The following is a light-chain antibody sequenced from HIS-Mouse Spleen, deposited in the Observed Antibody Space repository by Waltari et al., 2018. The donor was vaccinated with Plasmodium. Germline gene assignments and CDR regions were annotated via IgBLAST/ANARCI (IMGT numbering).Light chain of an antibody. J-gene: IGLJ1*01. V-gene: IGLV2-8*01. Sequence: QSALTQPPSASGSPGQSVTISCTGTRSDVGGYNSVPWYQQHPGKAPKLMIYEVSKRPSGVPDRFSGSKSGNTASLTVSGLQAEDEADYYCSSYAGSNNYVFGTGTKVTVL. CDR2: EVS. CDR1: RSDVGGYNS. CDR3: SSYAGSNNYV.